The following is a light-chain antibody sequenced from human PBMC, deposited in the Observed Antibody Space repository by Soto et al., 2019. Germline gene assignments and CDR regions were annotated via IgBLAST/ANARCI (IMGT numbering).Light chain of an antibody. J-gene: IGKJ4*01. CDR1: QSLLHSNGYNY. Sequence: DIVMTQSPLSLPVTPGEPASSSCRSSQSLLHSNGYNYLDWYLQKPGQSPQLLIYLGSNRASGVPDRFSGSGSGTDFTLKISRVEAEDVGVYYCMQALQPLTFGGGTKVEIK. CDR2: LGS. CDR3: MQALQPLT. V-gene: IGKV2-28*01.